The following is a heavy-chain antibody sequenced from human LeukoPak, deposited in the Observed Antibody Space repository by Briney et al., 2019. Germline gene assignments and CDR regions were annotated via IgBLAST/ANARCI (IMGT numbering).Heavy chain of an antibody. V-gene: IGHV4-59*01. J-gene: IGHJ4*02. CDR1: GGSITTYY. D-gene: IGHD2-21*02. Sequence: PSETLSLTCAVSGGSITTYYWTWIRQPPGQALEWIGYIYYTGNTKYNPSLESRVIMSIDTSKNEFSLKIYSVNAADTAVYFCANGSVVTALDQWGQGTLVTVSS. CDR2: IYYTGNT. CDR3: ANGSVVTALDQ.